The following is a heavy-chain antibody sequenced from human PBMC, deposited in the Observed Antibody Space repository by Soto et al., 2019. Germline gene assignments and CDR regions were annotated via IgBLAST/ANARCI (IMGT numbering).Heavy chain of an antibody. CDR2: ISSSTSFI. V-gene: IGHV3-21*01. CDR1: ELTFSSYG. D-gene: IGHD3-10*01. CDR3: FDP. Sequence: GGSLRLSCAASELTFSSYGMNWVRQAPGKGLEWVSAISSSTSFIHYADSVKGRFTISLRLISVTAADTAVYYCTREQSDDNYFDPWGQGTLVTVSS. J-gene: IGHJ5*02.